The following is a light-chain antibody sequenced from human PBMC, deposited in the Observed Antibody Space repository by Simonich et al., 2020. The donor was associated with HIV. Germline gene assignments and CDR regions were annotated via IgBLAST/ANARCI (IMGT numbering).Light chain of an antibody. CDR1: QSVSSSY. J-gene: IGKJ5*01. CDR3: QQHGASSIT. V-gene: IGKV3-20*01. Sequence: EIVLTQSPGTLSLSPGERATLSCRASQSVSSSYLAWHQQKPGQAPRRLIYGASSRAPGIPDRFSGSGSGTDFTLTISRLEPEDFAVYYCQQHGASSITFGQGTRLEIK. CDR2: GAS.